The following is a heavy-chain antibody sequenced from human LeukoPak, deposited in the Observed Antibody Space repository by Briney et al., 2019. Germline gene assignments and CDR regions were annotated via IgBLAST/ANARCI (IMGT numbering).Heavy chain of an antibody. CDR2: IIPIFGTA. CDR3: AREAGLGGTYNWFDP. CDR1: GGTFSSYA. D-gene: IGHD3-10*01. Sequence: SVKVSCKASGGTFSSYAISWVRQAPGQGLEWMGGIIPIFGTANYAQKFQGRVTITADESTSTAYMELSSLRSEDTAVYYCAREAGLGGTYNWFDPWGQGTLVTVSS. J-gene: IGHJ5*02. V-gene: IGHV1-69*13.